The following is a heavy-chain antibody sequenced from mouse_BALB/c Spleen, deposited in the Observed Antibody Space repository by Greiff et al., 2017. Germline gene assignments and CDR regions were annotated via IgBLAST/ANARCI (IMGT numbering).Heavy chain of an antibody. V-gene: IGHV1-69*02. CDR3: TREYETDYFDY. CDR2: IYPSDSYT. J-gene: IGHJ2*01. CDR1: GYTFTSYW. D-gene: IGHD2-14*01. Sequence: QVQLQQSGAELVRPGASVKLSCKASGYTFTSYWINWVKQRPGQGLEWIGNIYPSDSYTNYNQKFKDKATLTVDKSSSTAYMQLSSPTSEDSAVYYCTREYETDYFDYWGQGTTLTVSS.